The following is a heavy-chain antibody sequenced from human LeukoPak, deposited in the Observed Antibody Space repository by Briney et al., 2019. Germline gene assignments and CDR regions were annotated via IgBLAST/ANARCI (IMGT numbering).Heavy chain of an antibody. Sequence: SETLSLPCTVSGRSISSYYWRWPRHPPGKALEWIGYIYYSGTTNYNTSVKSRVTISVETSKNQFSLKLSPVTAADTAVYYCSRGVYGAAAQYAYWGQGTLVTVSS. CDR3: SRGVYGAAAQYAY. CDR1: GRSISSYY. V-gene: IGHV4-59*01. D-gene: IGHD6-13*01. CDR2: IYYSGTT. J-gene: IGHJ4*02.